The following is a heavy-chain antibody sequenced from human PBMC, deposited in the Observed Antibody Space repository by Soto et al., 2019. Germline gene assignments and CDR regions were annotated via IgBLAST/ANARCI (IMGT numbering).Heavy chain of an antibody. CDR1: GFPFAPST. D-gene: IGHD4-17*01. CDR2: IRVSVGST. V-gene: IGHV3-23*01. Sequence: EVQLLQSGGGLVQPGGSLTLSCGVSGFPFAPSTMSWVRQAPGKGLEWVSTIRVSVGSTYSADSVQGRFTVSSDISDNPLFFRIPTLTADNTAVYSCARRDVPHPTPNAYFYDHGGRGALVTAPS. J-gene: IGHJ4*02. CDR3: ARRDVPHPTPNAYFYDH.